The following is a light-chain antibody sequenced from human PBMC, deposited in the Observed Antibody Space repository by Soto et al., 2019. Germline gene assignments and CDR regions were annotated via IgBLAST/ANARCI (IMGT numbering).Light chain of an antibody. CDR2: DNN. CDR1: SSNIANNY. J-gene: IGLJ2*01. V-gene: IGLV1-51*01. CDR3: GTWDSSLSAVV. Sequence: QSVLTQPPSVSAAPGQKVTISCSGSSSNIANNYVSWYQQLPGTAPKLLIYDNNKRPSGIPDRFSGSKSGTSATLGITGLQTGDEADYYGGTWDSSLSAVVFGGGTKLTVL.